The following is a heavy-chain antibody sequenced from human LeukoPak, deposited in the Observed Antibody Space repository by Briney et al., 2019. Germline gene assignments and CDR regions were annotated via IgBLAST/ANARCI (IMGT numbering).Heavy chain of an antibody. Sequence: GGSLRLSCIASGFTFRNAWMSWVRQVPGKGLEWVSSISSSSSYIYYADSVKGRFTISRDNAKNSLYLQMNSLRAEDTAVYYCARASDIVVVVAATGLFDYWGQGTLVTVSS. D-gene: IGHD2-15*01. CDR2: ISSSSSYI. V-gene: IGHV3-21*01. CDR1: GFTFRNAW. CDR3: ARASDIVVVVAATGLFDY. J-gene: IGHJ4*02.